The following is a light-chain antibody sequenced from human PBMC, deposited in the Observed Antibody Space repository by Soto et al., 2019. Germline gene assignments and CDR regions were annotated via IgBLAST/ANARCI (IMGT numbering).Light chain of an antibody. Sequence: EIVLTQSPGTLSLSPGERATLSCRASQSINPAHLAWYQQIPGRSPRLLLYGAVNRATGIPDRFSGTGSGTDFTLTISRLEPEDFAVYYCQHYGGSSLFGQGTKLEIK. J-gene: IGKJ2*01. V-gene: IGKV3-20*01. CDR2: GAV. CDR3: QHYGGSSL. CDR1: QSINPAH.